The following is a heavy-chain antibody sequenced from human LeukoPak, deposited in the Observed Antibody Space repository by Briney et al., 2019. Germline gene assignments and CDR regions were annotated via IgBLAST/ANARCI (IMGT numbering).Heavy chain of an antibody. V-gene: IGHV3-33*01. CDR3: ARDQHYYDTWGGYYFDY. CDR1: GFTFSSYG. D-gene: IGHD3-22*01. Sequence: PGGSLRLSCAASGFTFSSYGMHWVRQAPGKGLEWVAAIWYDGTNKNYADSVKGRFTISRDNSKDTLYLQMNSLRAEDTAVYYCARDQHYYDTWGGYYFDYWGQGTLVTVSS. J-gene: IGHJ4*02. CDR2: IWYDGTNK.